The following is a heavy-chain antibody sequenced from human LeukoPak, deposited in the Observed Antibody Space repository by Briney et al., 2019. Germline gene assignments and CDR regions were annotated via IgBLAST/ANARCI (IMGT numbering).Heavy chain of an antibody. Sequence: PGGSLRLSCAASGFTFSSYEMDWVRRASGKGLEGVSYIGSSGGSRYYADSVKGRFTSSRDNAKNSLYLQMNSLRVEDTAVYYCAREDGDAFDIWGQGTVVSVSS. D-gene: IGHD5-24*01. CDR1: GFTFSSYE. J-gene: IGHJ3*02. V-gene: IGHV3-48*03. CDR2: IGSSGGSR. CDR3: AREDGDAFDI.